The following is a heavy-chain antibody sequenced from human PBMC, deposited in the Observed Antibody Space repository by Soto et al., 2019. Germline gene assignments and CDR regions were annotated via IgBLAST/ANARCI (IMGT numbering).Heavy chain of an antibody. V-gene: IGHV1-46*03. CDR3: ARVAIAAAGTPIHTDC. CDR1: GCTFTSYY. CDR2: INPSGGST. D-gene: IGHD6-13*01. Sequence: GASVKVSCKASGCTFTSYYMHWVRQAPGQGLEWMGIINPSGGSTSYAQKFQGRVTMTRDTSTSTVYMELSSLRSEDTAVYYCARVAIAAAGTPIHTDCWGQGTLVTVSS. J-gene: IGHJ4*02.